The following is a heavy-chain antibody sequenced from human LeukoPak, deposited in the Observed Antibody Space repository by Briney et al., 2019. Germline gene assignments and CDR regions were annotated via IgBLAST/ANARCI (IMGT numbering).Heavy chain of an antibody. J-gene: IGHJ4*02. CDR1: GFTFSSYA. CDR2: MSYDGSNE. Sequence: GRSLRLSCAASGFTFSSYAMHWVRQAPGKGLEWVAVMSYDGSNEYYADSVKGRFTISRDISINTLFLRMNSLRPEDTAVYYCARDLFYYDTTGYLDYWGQGTLVTVSS. V-gene: IGHV3-30*01. CDR3: ARDLFYYDTTGYLDY. D-gene: IGHD3-22*01.